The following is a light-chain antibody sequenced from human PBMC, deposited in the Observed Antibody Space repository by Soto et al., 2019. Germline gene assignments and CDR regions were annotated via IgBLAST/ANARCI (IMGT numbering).Light chain of an antibody. J-gene: IGLJ1*01. CDR3: QSYDSSLTRKV. V-gene: IGLV1-40*01. CDR2: GNS. CDR1: SSNIGAGYD. Sequence: QSVLTQPPSVSGAPGQRVTISCTGSSSNIGAGYDVHWYQQLPGTAPKLLIYGNSNRPSGVPDRFSGSKSGTSASLAITGLQAEDDADYYCQSYDSSLTRKVFGTGTQLTVL.